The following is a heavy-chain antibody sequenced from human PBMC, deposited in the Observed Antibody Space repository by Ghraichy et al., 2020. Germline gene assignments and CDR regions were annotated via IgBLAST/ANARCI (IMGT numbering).Heavy chain of an antibody. D-gene: IGHD3-22*01. Sequence: GESLNISCAASGFTFSSYAMSWVRQAPGKGLEWVSAISGSGGSTYYADSVKGRFTISRDNSKNTLYLQMNSLRAEDTAVYYCAKDLAYDSSGYYYDYWGQGTLVTVSS. CDR1: GFTFSSYA. V-gene: IGHV3-23*01. CDR3: AKDLAYDSSGYYYDY. J-gene: IGHJ4*02. CDR2: ISGSGGST.